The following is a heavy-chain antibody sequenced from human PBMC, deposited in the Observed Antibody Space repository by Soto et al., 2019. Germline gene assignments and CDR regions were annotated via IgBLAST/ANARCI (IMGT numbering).Heavy chain of an antibody. J-gene: IGHJ1*01. CDR3: ARDLHGPPGVQR. V-gene: IGHV4-59*01. Sequence: QVQLQESGPGLVKPSETLSLTCTVSGGSISSYYWSWIRQPPGKGLEWIGYIYYRGSTNYNPSLNTRVTIAVDTSKNRCSLKLRLTSVTAADTAVYYCARDLHGPPGVQRWGQGTLVTVSS. CDR2: IYYRGST. CDR1: GGSISSYY.